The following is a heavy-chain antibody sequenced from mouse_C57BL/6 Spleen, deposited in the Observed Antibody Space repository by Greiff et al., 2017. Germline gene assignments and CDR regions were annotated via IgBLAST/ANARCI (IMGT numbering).Heavy chain of an antibody. D-gene: IGHD2-5*01. J-gene: IGHJ3*01. CDR2: ISDGGSYT. V-gene: IGHV5-4*01. CDR1: GFTFSSYA. CDR3: ARAYYSNYVWFAY. Sequence: EVQLQESGGGLVKPGGSLKLSCAASGFTFSSYAMSWVRQTPEKRLEWVATISDGGSYTYYPDNVKGRFTISRDNAKNNLYLQMSHLKSEDTAMYYCARAYYSNYVWFAYWGQGTLVTVSA.